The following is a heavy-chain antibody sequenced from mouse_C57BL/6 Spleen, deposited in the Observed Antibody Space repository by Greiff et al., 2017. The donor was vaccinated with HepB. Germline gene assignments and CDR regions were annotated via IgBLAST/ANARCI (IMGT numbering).Heavy chain of an antibody. D-gene: IGHD2-1*01. CDR3: ASSLLYPYAMDY. V-gene: IGHV2-6*01. CDR1: GFSLTSYG. CDR2: IWGVGST. J-gene: IGHJ4*01. Sequence: VKLMESGPGLVAPSQSLSITCTVSGFSLTSYGVDWVRQSPGKGLEWLGVIWGVGSTNYNSALKSRLSISKDNSKSQVFLKMNSRQTDDTAMYYCASSLLYPYAMDYWGQGTSVTVSS.